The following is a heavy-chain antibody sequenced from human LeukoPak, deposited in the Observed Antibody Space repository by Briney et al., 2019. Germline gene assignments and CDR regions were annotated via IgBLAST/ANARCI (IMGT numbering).Heavy chain of an antibody. D-gene: IGHD2-2*01. V-gene: IGHV1-8*01. Sequence: ASVKVSCKASGYTFTSYDINWVRQATGQGLEWMGWMNPNSGNTGYAQKFQGRVTMTRNTSISTAYMELSSLRSEDTAVYYCARGRTSRVDIVVVPAAHDAPTEYYYYMDVWGKGTTVTASS. CDR2: MNPNSGNT. CDR1: GYTFTSYD. CDR3: ARGRTSRVDIVVVPAAHDAPTEYYYYMDV. J-gene: IGHJ6*03.